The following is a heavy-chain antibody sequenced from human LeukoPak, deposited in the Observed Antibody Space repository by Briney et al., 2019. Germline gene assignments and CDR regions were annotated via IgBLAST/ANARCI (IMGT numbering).Heavy chain of an antibody. CDR1: GYTFTSYG. D-gene: IGHD2-21*02. CDR2: ISAYNGIT. CDR3: ARTDCGGDCYSSRGWFDP. J-gene: IGHJ5*02. Sequence: ASVKVSCKASGYTFTSYGISWVRQAPGQGLEWMGWISAYNGITNYAQKFQGRVTITADKSTSTAYMDLSSLRSEDTAVYYCARTDCGGDCYSSRGWFDPWGQGTLVTVSS. V-gene: IGHV1-18*01.